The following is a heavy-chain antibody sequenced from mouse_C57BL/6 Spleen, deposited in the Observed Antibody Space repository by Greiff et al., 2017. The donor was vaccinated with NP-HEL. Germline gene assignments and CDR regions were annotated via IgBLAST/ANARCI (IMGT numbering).Heavy chain of an antibody. J-gene: IGHJ4*01. CDR1: GYTFTSYW. CDR3: ARSSYDYVYAMDY. CDR2: IDPSDSYT. V-gene: IGHV1-59*01. D-gene: IGHD2-4*01. Sequence: VQLQESGAELVRPGTSVKLSCKASGYTFTSYWMHWVKQRPGQGLEWIGVIDPSDSYTNYNQKFKGKATLTVDTSSSTAYMQLSSLTSEDSAVYYCARSSYDYVYAMDYWGQGTSVTVSS.